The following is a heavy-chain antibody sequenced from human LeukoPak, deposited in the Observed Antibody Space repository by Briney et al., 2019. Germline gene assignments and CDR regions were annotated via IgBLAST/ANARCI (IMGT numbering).Heavy chain of an antibody. D-gene: IGHD3-10*01. Sequence: ASVKVSCKASGYTFTGYYMHWVRQAPGQGLEWMGRINPNSGGTNYAQKFQGRVTMTRDTSISTAYMELSRLRSDDTAVYYCARGNIYYYGSGSSLPIDYWGQGTLVTVSS. CDR1: GYTFTGYY. CDR3: ARGNIYYYGSGSSLPIDY. CDR2: INPNSGGT. V-gene: IGHV1-2*06. J-gene: IGHJ4*02.